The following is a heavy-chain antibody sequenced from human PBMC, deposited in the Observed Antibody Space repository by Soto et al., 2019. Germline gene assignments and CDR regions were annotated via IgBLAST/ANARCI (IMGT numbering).Heavy chain of an antibody. CDR1: GFSFSSYG. V-gene: IGHV3-30*03. J-gene: IGHJ6*02. D-gene: IGHD1-1*01. CDR2: TTYDGGSK. CDR3: AGALENPYFYYGLNV. Sequence: QGQLVESGGGVVQPGRSLRLSCAASGFSFSSYGMEWVRLAPGKGLEWVAATTYDGGSKHYVDSVKGRFTISRDNSKNTLYLQMNSLRVEDKATYYCAGALENPYFYYGLNVWGQGTTVTVSS.